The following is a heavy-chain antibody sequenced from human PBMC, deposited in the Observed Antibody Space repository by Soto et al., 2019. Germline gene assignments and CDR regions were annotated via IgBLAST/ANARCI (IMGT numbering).Heavy chain of an antibody. CDR2: IKSKTDGGTT. D-gene: IGHD5-12*01. Sequence: GGSLRLSCAASGFTFSNAWMSWVRQAPGKGLEWVGRIKSKTDGGTTDYAAPVKGRFTISRDDSKNTLYLQMNSLKTEDTAVYYCTTERGGYDIHFDYWGQGTLVTVSS. V-gene: IGHV3-15*01. CDR3: TTERGGYDIHFDY. J-gene: IGHJ4*02. CDR1: GFTFSNAW.